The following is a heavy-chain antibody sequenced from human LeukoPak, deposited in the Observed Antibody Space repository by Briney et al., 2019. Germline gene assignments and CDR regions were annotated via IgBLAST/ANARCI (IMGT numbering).Heavy chain of an antibody. CDR1: GDSVTSYY. CDR2: VSYDGTT. J-gene: IGHJ4*02. D-gene: IGHD2-8*02. V-gene: IGHV4-59*08. Sequence: SETLSLTCSVSGDSVTSYYWSWIRQSPGKGLGWIGYVSYDGTTSYTPSLRSRVIMAVDTAKNHISLRLTSLSAADTAVYYCARLDCTGDGCYNHWGQGILVTVSS. CDR3: ARLDCTGDGCYNH.